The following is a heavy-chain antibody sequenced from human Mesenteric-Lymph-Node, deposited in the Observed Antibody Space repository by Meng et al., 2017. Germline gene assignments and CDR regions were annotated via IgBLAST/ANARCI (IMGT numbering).Heavy chain of an antibody. CDR2: INEDGRVT. CDR1: GFTFSSYW. CDR3: GRINYAEDS. J-gene: IGHJ4*02. Sequence: EVQLVESGGGVVQPGGSLGPSCASSGFTFSSYWMHWVRQTQGKGLVWVSRINEDGRVTNYADSVKGRFTVSRDNAKNTLYLQLNSLRVEDTAVYYCGRINYAEDSWGQGTLVTVSS. V-gene: IGHV3-74*01. D-gene: IGHD4-17*01.